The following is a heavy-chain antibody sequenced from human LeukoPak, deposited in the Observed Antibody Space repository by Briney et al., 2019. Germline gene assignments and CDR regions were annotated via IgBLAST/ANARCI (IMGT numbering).Heavy chain of an antibody. J-gene: IGHJ4*02. Sequence: ASVKVSCKASGYTFTGYYMHWVRQAPGQGLEWMGIINPSGGSTSYAQKFQGRVTMTRDMSTSTVYMELSSLRSEDTAVYYCARTYYDSSGYYNYFDYWGQGTLVTVSS. D-gene: IGHD3-22*01. V-gene: IGHV1-46*01. CDR1: GYTFTGYY. CDR2: INPSGGST. CDR3: ARTYYDSSGYYNYFDY.